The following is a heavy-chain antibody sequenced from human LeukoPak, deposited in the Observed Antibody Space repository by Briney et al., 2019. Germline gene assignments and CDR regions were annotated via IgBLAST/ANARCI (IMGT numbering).Heavy chain of an antibody. CDR1: GFPFSTYS. CDR2: ISSSGNFI. CDR3: ARAPRRRDSSGSFDC. D-gene: IGHD3-22*01. J-gene: IGHJ4*02. V-gene: IGHV3-48*02. Sequence: PGGSLRLSCAASGFPFSTYSMSWVRQAPGQGLEWVSHISSSGNFIYYADSVKGRFTISRDSAKNSLFLQMNSLRDEDTAVYYCARAPRRRDSSGSFDCWGQGTLVTVSS.